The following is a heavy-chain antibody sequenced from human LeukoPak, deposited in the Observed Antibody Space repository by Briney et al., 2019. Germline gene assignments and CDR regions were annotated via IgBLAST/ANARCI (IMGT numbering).Heavy chain of an antibody. CDR1: GGSISSSSYY. V-gene: IGHV4-39*07. Sequence: SETLSLTCTVSGGSISSSSYYWGWIRQPPGKGLEWIGSIYYSGSTYYNPSLKSRVTISVDTSKNQFSLKLSSVTAADTAVYYCARGGQWLRFPFDYWGQGTLVTVSS. CDR3: ARGGQWLRFPFDY. D-gene: IGHD5-12*01. CDR2: IYYSGST. J-gene: IGHJ4*02.